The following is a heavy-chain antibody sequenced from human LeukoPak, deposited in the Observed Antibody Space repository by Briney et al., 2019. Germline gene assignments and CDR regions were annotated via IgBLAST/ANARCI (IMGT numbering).Heavy chain of an antibody. CDR3: AVYDFRGDFDY. V-gene: IGHV4-59*01. Sequence: SETLTLTCTASGVSISSYYWSWIRQAPGKGLEWIGYIYYSGSTNYNPSLKSRVTISVDTAKNQFSLKLSSVTAADTAVYYCAVYDFRGDFDYWGQGTLVTVSS. J-gene: IGHJ4*02. CDR1: GVSISSYY. CDR2: IYYSGST. D-gene: IGHD3-3*01.